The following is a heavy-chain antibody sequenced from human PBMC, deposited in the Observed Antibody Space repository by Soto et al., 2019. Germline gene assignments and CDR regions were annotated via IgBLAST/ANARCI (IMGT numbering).Heavy chain of an antibody. CDR1: GDSISSSTPYY. J-gene: IGHJ4*02. Sequence: QLQLQESGPGLLKPSETLSLSCIVSGDSISSSTPYYWAWIRQPPGKGLEWIGSINHRGTTYTASVTSRXTLSVXAXXXXXXXXXXXXXXAXXXXXXXXXXXXXXXDGCIFDSWGQGTLVTVSS. V-gene: IGHV4-39*01. CDR3: XXXXXXXXDGCIFDS. D-gene: IGHD6-19*01. CDR2: INHRGTT.